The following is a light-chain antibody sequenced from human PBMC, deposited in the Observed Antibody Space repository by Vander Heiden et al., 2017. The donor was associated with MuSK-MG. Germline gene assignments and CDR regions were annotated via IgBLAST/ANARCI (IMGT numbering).Light chain of an antibody. Sequence: DIQMTQSPSSLSASVGDRVTITCLASQSISSYLNWYQQKPGKAPKLLIYAASSLQSGVPSRFSGSGSGTDFTLTISSLHPEDFATYYCQRSYGTPLTFGQGTRLEIK. V-gene: IGKV1-39*01. J-gene: IGKJ5*01. CDR2: AAS. CDR3: QRSYGTPLT. CDR1: QSISSY.